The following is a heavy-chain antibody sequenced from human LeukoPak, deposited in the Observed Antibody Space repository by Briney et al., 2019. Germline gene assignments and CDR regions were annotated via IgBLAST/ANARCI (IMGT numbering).Heavy chain of an antibody. CDR2: IYYSGST. J-gene: IGHJ3*02. CDR1: GGSITNYY. Sequence: SETLSLTCTVSGGSITNYYWSWIRQPPGKGLEWIGYIYYSGSTSYNPSLKSRVTISVDTSKKQFSLKLSSVTAADTAFYYCARYIVSYPHDAFDIWGQGTMVTVSS. CDR3: ARYIVSYPHDAFDI. D-gene: IGHD1-26*01. V-gene: IGHV4-59*01.